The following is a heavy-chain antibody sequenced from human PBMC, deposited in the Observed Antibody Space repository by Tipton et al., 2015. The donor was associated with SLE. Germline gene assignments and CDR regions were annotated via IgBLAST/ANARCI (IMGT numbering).Heavy chain of an antibody. CDR1: GGSISRNY. D-gene: IGHD5-24*01. Sequence: TLSLTCTVSGGSISRNYWSWIRQPPGKGLEWIGDISYRGSTKYNPSLKSRVTISLDTSKNQFSLRLTSVTAADTAVYYCASVREGYNYDFDNWGQGTLVSVSP. CDR3: ASVREGYNYDFDN. J-gene: IGHJ4*02. V-gene: IGHV4-59*01. CDR2: ISYRGST.